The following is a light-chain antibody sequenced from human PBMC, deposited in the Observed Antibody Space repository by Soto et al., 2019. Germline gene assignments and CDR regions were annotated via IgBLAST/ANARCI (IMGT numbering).Light chain of an antibody. CDR2: DVS. CDR3: QQFKSGTWT. CDR1: QNIERW. Sequence: DIQMTHSPSTLSASVCDRVTMTFRASQNIERWLAWYQQKPGKAPKLLLYDVSSLESGVPSRFSGSGSGTEFILTINGLQPDDFATYFCQQFKSGTWTFGQGTKVDIK. J-gene: IGKJ1*01. V-gene: IGKV1-5*01.